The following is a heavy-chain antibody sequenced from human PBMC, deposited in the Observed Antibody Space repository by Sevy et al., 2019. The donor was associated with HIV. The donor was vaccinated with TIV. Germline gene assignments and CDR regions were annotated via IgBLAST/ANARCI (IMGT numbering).Heavy chain of an antibody. Sequence: GGSLRLSCAASGFTFSSYAMHWVRQAPGKGLEWVAVISYDGSNKYYADSVKGRFTISRDNSKNTLYLKMNSLRAEDTAVYYCARDQEWEPLDYYYGMDVWGQGTTVTVSS. J-gene: IGHJ6*02. D-gene: IGHD1-26*01. CDR1: GFTFSSYA. V-gene: IGHV3-30-3*01. CDR2: ISYDGSNK. CDR3: ARDQEWEPLDYYYGMDV.